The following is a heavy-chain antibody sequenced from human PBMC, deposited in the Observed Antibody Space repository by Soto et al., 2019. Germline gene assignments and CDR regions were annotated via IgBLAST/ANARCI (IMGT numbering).Heavy chain of an antibody. CDR1: GCTFTSYG. Sequence: AASVKVSCKASGCTFTSYGISWVRQAPGQGLEWMGWISAYNGNTSYAQKLQGRVTMTTDTSTSTAYMELRSLRSDDTAVYYCASSRGQREWLVHYYYGMDVWGQGTTVTVSS. CDR3: ASSRGQREWLVHYYYGMDV. D-gene: IGHD6-19*01. J-gene: IGHJ6*02. CDR2: ISAYNGNT. V-gene: IGHV1-18*04.